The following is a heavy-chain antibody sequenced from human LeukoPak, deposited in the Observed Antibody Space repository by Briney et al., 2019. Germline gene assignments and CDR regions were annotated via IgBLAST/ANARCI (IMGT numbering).Heavy chain of an antibody. V-gene: IGHV3-7*05. CDR1: GFTFSNSW. D-gene: IGHD2-21*02. CDR2: IREDGGEK. J-gene: IGHJ4*02. CDR3: ARINTAIFSSSDY. Sequence: GGSLRLSCAASGFTFSNSWMTWVRQAPGKELEWVANIREDGGEKYYVDSVKGRFTISRGNAKNSLYLQMNSLRAEDTAVYYCARINTAIFSSSDYWGQGTLVTVSS.